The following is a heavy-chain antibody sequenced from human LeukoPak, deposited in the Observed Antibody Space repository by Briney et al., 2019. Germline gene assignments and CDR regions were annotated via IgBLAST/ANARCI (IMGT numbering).Heavy chain of an antibody. CDR3: AILPADTAMARRDFDY. J-gene: IGHJ4*02. CDR2: INPNSGGT. CDR1: GYTFTGYY. Sequence: GASVKVSCKASGYTFTGYYMHWVRQAPGQGLEWMGWINPNSGGTNYAQKFQGWVTMTRDTSISTAYMELSRLRSDDTAVYYCAILPADTAMARRDFDYWGQGTLVTVSS. V-gene: IGHV1-2*04. D-gene: IGHD5-18*01.